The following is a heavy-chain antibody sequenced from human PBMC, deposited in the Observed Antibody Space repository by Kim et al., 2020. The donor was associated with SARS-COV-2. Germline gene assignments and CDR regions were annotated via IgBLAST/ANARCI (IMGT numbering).Heavy chain of an antibody. V-gene: IGHV4-38-2*02. CDR3: TSKYYYDSSGYYYADW. CDR1: GYSISSGYY. D-gene: IGHD3-22*01. J-gene: IGHJ4*02. CDR2: IYHSGRT. Sequence: SETLSLTCTVSGYSISSGYYWGWIRQPPGKGLEWIGSIYHSGRTYYNPSLKSRVTISIDTSNNQFSLRLNSVTAADTAMYYCTSKYYYDSSGYYYADWWGQGTLVTVSS.